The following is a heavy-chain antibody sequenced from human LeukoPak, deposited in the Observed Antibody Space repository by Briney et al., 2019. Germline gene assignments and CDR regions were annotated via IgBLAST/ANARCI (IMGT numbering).Heavy chain of an antibody. Sequence: SETLSLTCTVSGGSISSYYWSWIRQPPGKGLEWIGYIYYSGSTNYNPSLKSRVTISVDTSKNQFSLKLSSVTAADTAVYYCVRDLGGYYYDYWGQGTLVTVSS. CDR3: VRDLGGYYYDY. CDR1: GGSISSYY. D-gene: IGHD3-22*01. CDR2: IYYSGST. J-gene: IGHJ4*02. V-gene: IGHV4-59*01.